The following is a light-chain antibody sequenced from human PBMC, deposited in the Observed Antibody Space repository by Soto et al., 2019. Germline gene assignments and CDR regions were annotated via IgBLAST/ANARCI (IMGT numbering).Light chain of an antibody. Sequence: QSALTQPASVAGSPGQSITISCKGTSSDIGSYNLVPWYQQHPGKAPKLLIHEVNKRSSGVSSRFAASKSGHTASLTISGLQAEDEAEYYCCSYANGRSAEIFGGGTQLTVL. V-gene: IGLV2-23*02. CDR1: SSDIGSYNL. J-gene: IGLJ2*01. CDR3: CSYANGRSAEI. CDR2: EVN.